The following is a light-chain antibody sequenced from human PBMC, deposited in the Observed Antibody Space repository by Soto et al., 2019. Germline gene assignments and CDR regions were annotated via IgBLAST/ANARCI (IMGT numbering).Light chain of an antibody. J-gene: IGLJ2*01. Sequence: QSALTQPASVSGSPGQSITISCTGTSSDVGGYNSVSWYQQHPGKAPKLMIYDVSARPSGVSNRFSGSKSGNTASLTISGLQAEDEADYYCSSNTTSRTPVFGGGPKLTVL. CDR3: SSNTTSRTPV. CDR1: SSDVGGYNS. CDR2: DVS. V-gene: IGLV2-14*01.